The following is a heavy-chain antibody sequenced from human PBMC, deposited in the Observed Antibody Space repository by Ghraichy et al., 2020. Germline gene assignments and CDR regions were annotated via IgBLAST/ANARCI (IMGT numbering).Heavy chain of an antibody. Sequence: GGSLRLSCAASGFTFSSYSMNWVRQAPGKGLEWVSSISSSSSYIYYADSVKGRFTISRDNAKNSLYLQMNSLRAEDTAVYYCARVPPVGSSGWYCGPHYGMDVWSQGTAVTVSS. J-gene: IGHJ6*02. V-gene: IGHV3-21*01. CDR1: GFTFSSYS. D-gene: IGHD6-19*01. CDR3: ARVPPVGSSGWYCGPHYGMDV. CDR2: ISSSSSYI.